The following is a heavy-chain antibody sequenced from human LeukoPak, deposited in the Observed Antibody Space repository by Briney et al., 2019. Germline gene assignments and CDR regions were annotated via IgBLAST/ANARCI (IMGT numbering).Heavy chain of an antibody. J-gene: IGHJ4*02. Sequence: GGSLRLSCAASGFTFSSYAMTWVRQAPGKGLEWVSYISSSSTTIYYADSVKGRFTISRDNAKNSLYLQMNSLRVADTAVYYCARGPYKDFWSGYSDYWGQGTLVTVSS. CDR3: ARGPYKDFWSGYSDY. CDR1: GFTFSSYA. CDR2: ISSSSTTI. V-gene: IGHV3-48*01. D-gene: IGHD3-3*01.